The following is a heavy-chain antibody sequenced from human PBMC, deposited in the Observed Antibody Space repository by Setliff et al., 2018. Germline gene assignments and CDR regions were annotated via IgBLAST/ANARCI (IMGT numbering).Heavy chain of an antibody. CDR1: GFVFNTYG. CDR2: VQFDGSNK. J-gene: IGHJ4*02. CDR3: VASPSNKNGHFEY. V-gene: IGHV3-30*02. Sequence: QPGGSLRLSCAASGFVFNTYGMHWVRQAPGEGLGWVAFVQFDGSNKYYADSVLGRFTISRDNIKNTAFLQMNSLRADDTAMYYCVASPSNKNGHFEYWGQGTLVTVSS.